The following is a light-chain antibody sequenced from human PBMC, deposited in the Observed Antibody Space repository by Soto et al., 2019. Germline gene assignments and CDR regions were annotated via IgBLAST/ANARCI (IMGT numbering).Light chain of an antibody. CDR1: KLGDKY. J-gene: IGLJ1*01. CDR3: QVWVSSTVV. V-gene: IGLV3-1*01. Sequence: SYELTQPPSVSVSPGQTARITCSGDKLGDKYASWYQQRPGQSPVLVIFEDTKRPSGIPERFSGSNSGNTATLTISGAQAMDEADYYCQVWVSSTVVFGTGTKVTVL. CDR2: EDT.